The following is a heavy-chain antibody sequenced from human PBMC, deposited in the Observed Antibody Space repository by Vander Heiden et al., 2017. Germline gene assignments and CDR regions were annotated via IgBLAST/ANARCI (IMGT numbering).Heavy chain of an antibody. Sequence: EVQLVESGGGLVQPGRSLRLPCAASGVLFGDFAMHWVRQAPGKGLECVSGISWNSGSIGYADSVKGRFTISRDNAKNSLYLQMHSLRAEDTALYYCAKVQDCTNGGCSTWGQGTLVTVSS. CDR2: ISWNSGSI. V-gene: IGHV3-9*01. CDR1: GVLFGDFA. D-gene: IGHD2-8*01. CDR3: AKVQDCTNGGCST. J-gene: IGHJ1*01.